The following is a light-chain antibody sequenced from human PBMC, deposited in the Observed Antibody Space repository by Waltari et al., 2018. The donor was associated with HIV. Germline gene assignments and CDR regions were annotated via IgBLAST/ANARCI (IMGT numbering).Light chain of an antibody. CDR1: QSINSY. CDR3: QQSYSIPLT. V-gene: IGKV1-39*01. Sequence: DIQMTQSPSSLSASVGDRVTITCRASQSINSYLNWYQQKPRKAPQLRIYGASSLQSGVPSRFSGSGSVTQFTLTISSLQPEDFATYYCQQSYSIPLTFGGGTTVGIK. CDR2: GAS. J-gene: IGKJ4*01.